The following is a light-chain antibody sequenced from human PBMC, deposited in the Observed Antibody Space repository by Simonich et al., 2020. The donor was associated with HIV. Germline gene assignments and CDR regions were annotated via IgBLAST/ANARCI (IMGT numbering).Light chain of an antibody. CDR1: QSISNW. J-gene: IGKJ1*01. Sequence: DIQMTQSPSTLSASVGDRVTITCRASQSISNWMAWYQQKPGKAPKVLIYKASSLESGVPSRFSGSGSGTECTLTISSLQPDDFATYFCQQYSNYSRTFGQGTKVEIK. CDR2: KAS. V-gene: IGKV1-5*03. CDR3: QQYSNYSRT.